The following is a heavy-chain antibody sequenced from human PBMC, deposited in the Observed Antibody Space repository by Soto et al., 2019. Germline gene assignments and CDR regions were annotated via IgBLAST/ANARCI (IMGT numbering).Heavy chain of an antibody. D-gene: IGHD5-12*01. CDR3: AAGGGLPRYY. CDR1: GGSISSGGYS. CDR2: IYHSGST. Sequence: QLQLQESGSGLVKPSQTLSLTCAVSGGSISSGGYSWSWIRQPPGKGLEWIGYIYHSGSTYYNPSRKSRVTISVDRSQNQVPLKLSSVTAADTAVYSCAAGGGLPRYYWGQGTLVTVSS. V-gene: IGHV4-30-2*01. J-gene: IGHJ4*02.